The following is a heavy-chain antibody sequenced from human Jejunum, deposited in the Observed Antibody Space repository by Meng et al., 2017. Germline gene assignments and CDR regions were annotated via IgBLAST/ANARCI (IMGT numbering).Heavy chain of an antibody. D-gene: IGHD6-19*01. V-gene: IGHV3-33*01. CDR1: GVTFRSYG. CDR3: ARYRSGSSDY. Sequence: QEHLVGAGGGVVQPGTSRRLSCAASGVTFRSYGMHWVRQAPGKGLEWVAVIWFDGSKTYYADSVKGRFTVSRDKSKNTLYLQMNSLRADDTAVYYCARYRSGSSDYWGPGTLVTVSS. CDR2: IWFDGSKT. J-gene: IGHJ4*02.